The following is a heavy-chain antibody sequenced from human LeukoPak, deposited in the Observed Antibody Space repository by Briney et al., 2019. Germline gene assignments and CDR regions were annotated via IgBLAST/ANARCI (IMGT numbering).Heavy chain of an antibody. CDR2: ISWDGGST. D-gene: IGHD3-16*01. Sequence: GGSLRLSCAASGFTFDDYTMHWVRHASGKGLEWVSLISWDGGSTYYADSVKGRFTISRDNSKNSLYLQMNSLRTEDTALYYCARGGYEDDSYYYYYMDVWGKGTTVTVSS. J-gene: IGHJ6*03. V-gene: IGHV3-43*01. CDR3: ARGGYEDDSYYYYYMDV. CDR1: GFTFDDYT.